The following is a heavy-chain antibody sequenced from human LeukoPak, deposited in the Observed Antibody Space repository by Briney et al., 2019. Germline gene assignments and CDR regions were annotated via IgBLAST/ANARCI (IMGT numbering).Heavy chain of an antibody. V-gene: IGHV4-34*01. CDR2: INHSGST. CDR3: ARLNYYDSSGYYNSKKYYFGY. J-gene: IGHJ4*02. CDR1: GGSFSGYY. D-gene: IGHD3-22*01. Sequence: SETLSLTCAVYGGSFSGYYWSWIRQPPGKGLEWIGEINHSGSTNYNPSLKSRVTISVDTSKNQFSLKLSSVTAADTAVYYCARLNYYDSSGYYNSKKYYFGYWGQGTLVTVSS.